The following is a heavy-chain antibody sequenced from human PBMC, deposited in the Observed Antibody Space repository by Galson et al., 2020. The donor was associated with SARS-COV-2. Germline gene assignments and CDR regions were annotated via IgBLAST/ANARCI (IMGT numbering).Heavy chain of an antibody. CDR1: GFTFSSYW. Sequence: GGSLRLSCAASGFTFSSYWMHWVRQAPGKGLVWVSRINSNGSSTSYADSVKGRFTISRDNAKNILYLQMTSLRAEDTATYYCARDRHCSTTTCYNWIDPWGQGTLVTVSS. V-gene: IGHV3-74*01. CDR3: ARDRHCSTTTCYNWIDP. CDR2: INSNGSST. J-gene: IGHJ5*02. D-gene: IGHD1-26*01.